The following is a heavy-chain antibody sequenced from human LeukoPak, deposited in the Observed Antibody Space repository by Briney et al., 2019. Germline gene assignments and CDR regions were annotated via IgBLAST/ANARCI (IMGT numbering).Heavy chain of an antibody. Sequence: PGGSLRLSCAASGFTFSSYDMNWVRQAPGKGLEWVSAISGSGGSTYYADSVKGRFTISRDNSKNTLYLQMNSLRAEDTAVYYCAKRGPRPGRWSDAFNIWGQGTMVTVSS. CDR3: AKRGPRPGRWSDAFNI. CDR1: GFTFSSYD. V-gene: IGHV3-23*01. D-gene: IGHD4-23*01. J-gene: IGHJ3*02. CDR2: ISGSGGST.